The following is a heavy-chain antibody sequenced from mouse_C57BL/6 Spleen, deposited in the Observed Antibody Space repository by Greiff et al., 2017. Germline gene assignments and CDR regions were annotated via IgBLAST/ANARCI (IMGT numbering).Heavy chain of an antibody. D-gene: IGHD2-1*01. CDR3: TSLPLD. J-gene: IGHJ2*01. CDR2: IDPETGGT. CDR1: GYTFTDYE. V-gene: IGHV1-15*01. Sequence: VQLQQSGAELVRPGASVTLSCTASGYTFTDYEMHWVKQTPVHGLEWIGAIDPETGGTAYNQKFKGKAILTADKSSSTAYLEVRSLTSEDSAVYYCTSLPLDWGQGTTLTVSS.